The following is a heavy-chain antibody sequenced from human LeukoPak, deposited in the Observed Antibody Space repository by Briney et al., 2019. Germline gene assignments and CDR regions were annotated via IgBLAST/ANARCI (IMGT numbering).Heavy chain of an antibody. V-gene: IGHV3-7*01. CDR3: ARVTTSQYYDFWSGYYLYNWFDP. J-gene: IGHJ5*02. CDR2: IKQDGSEK. D-gene: IGHD3-3*01. Sequence: GGSLRLSCAASGFTFSSYWMSWVRQAPGKGLEWVANIKQDGSEKYYVDSVKGRFTISRDNAKNSLYLQMNSLRAEATAVYYCARVTTSQYYDFWSGYYLYNWFDPWGQGTLVTVSS. CDR1: GFTFSSYW.